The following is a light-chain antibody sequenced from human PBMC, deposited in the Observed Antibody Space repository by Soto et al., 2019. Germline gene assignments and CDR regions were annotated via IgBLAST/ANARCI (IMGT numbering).Light chain of an antibody. CDR1: SSDVGGYNF. CDR2: EVT. CDR3: SSPAGSNNWGV. Sequence: QSALTQPPSASGSPGQSVSISCTGTSSDVGGYNFVSWYQQHPGRAPKLVIYEVTKRPSGVPDRFSGSKSGNTASLTVSGLQAEEEADYYCSSPAGSNNWGVFGGGTKLTVL. J-gene: IGLJ3*02. V-gene: IGLV2-8*01.